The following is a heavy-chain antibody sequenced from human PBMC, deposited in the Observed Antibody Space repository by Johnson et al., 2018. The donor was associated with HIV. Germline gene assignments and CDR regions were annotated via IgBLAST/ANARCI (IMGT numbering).Heavy chain of an antibody. CDR3: TKGLEWATAGDAFDI. CDR1: GFTFSGSA. CDR2: IRSKANSYAT. D-gene: IGHD1-26*01. Sequence: VQLVESGGGLVQPGGSLRLSCAASGFTFSGSAMHWVRQASGKGLEWVGRIRSKANSYATAYAASVKGRFTISRDDSKNTAYLQMNSLKTEDTAGYYCTKGLEWATAGDAFDIWGQGTMVTVSS. J-gene: IGHJ3*02. V-gene: IGHV3-73*02.